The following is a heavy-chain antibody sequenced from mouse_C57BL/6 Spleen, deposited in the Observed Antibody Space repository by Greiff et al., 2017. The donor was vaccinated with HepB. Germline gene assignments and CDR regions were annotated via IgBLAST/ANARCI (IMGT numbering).Heavy chain of an antibody. CDR2: ISYDGSN. CDR3: ARELGYWYFDV. CDR1: GYSITSGYY. V-gene: IGHV3-6*01. J-gene: IGHJ1*03. Sequence: VQLKESGPGLVKPSQSLSLTCSVTGYSITSGYYWNWIRQFPGNKLEWMGYISYDGSNNYNPSLKNRISITRDTSKNQFFLKLNSVTTEDTATYYCARELGYWYFDVWGTGTTVTVSS. D-gene: IGHD4-1*01.